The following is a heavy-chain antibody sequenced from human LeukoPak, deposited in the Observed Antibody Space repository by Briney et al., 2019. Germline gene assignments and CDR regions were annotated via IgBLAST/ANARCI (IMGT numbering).Heavy chain of an antibody. J-gene: IGHJ4*02. CDR1: GFKFSDAW. Sequence: GGSLRLSCAASGFKFSDAWMTWVRQAPGKGLEWVGRIRSTANGYAAAYAASVKGRFTISRDDSKNTAYLQMDSLKTEDTAVYYCTGNYYGSGSYADFDYWGQGTLVTVSS. CDR2: IRSTANGYAA. CDR3: TGNYYGSGSYADFDY. V-gene: IGHV3-73*01. D-gene: IGHD3-10*01.